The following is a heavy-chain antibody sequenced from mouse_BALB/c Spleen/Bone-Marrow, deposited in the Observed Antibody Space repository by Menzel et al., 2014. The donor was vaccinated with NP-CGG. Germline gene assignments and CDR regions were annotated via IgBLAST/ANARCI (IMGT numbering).Heavy chain of an antibody. V-gene: IGHV7-3*02. CDR3: ARDKGRVFFDY. J-gene: IGHJ2*01. CDR1: GFTFTDYY. Sequence: EVQVVESGGGLVQPGGSLRLSCATSGFTFTDYYMNWVRQPPGKALEWLGFIRNKANGYTTEYSASVESRFTISRDNSQNILYLQMNTLRVDDSATYYCARDKGRVFFDYWGQGTTLTVSS. CDR2: IRNKANGYTT.